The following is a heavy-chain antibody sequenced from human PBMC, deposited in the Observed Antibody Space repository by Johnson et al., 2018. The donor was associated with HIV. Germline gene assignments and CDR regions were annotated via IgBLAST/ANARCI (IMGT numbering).Heavy chain of an antibody. V-gene: IGHV3-11*04. CDR2: ISSGPLII. CDR1: GFTFSDYY. CDR3: ARERIYGDDAFDI. Sequence: QVQLVESGGGLGKPGGSLRLSCAASGFTFSDYYMSWLRQPPGERLEWVSYISSGPLIINYADSVKGRFIISRDNTKNSLYLQMNSLRAEDTAVYYCARERIYGDDAFDIWGQWTMVTVSS. D-gene: IGHD4-17*01. J-gene: IGHJ3*02.